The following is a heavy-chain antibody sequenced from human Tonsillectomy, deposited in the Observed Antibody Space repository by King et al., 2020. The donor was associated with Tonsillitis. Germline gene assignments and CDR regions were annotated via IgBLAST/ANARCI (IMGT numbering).Heavy chain of an antibody. CDR3: AAGYYDSSGYSFYYYYYIDV. Sequence: AQLVQSGAEVKKPGSSVKVSCKASGGTFSAYGISWVRQAPGQGLEWVGGIIPIFGSAHNTQKFQGRVTLTADKSTSTAYMELSSLRSEDTAVYYCAAGYYDSSGYSFYYYYYIDVWGKGTTVTVSS. V-gene: IGHV1-69*06. CDR2: IIPIFGSA. D-gene: IGHD3-22*01. CDR1: GGTFSAYG. J-gene: IGHJ6*03.